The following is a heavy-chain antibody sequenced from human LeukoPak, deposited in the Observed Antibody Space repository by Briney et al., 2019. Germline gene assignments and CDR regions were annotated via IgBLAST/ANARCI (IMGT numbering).Heavy chain of an antibody. V-gene: IGHV3-53*01. Sequence: GGSLRLSCAASGFTVSSNYMSWVRQAPGKGLEWVSVIYSGGSTYYADSVKGRFTISRDNSKNTLYLQMNSLRAEDTAVYYCAKEKVYYYDSSGYVDYWGQGTLVTVSS. D-gene: IGHD3-22*01. J-gene: IGHJ4*02. CDR3: AKEKVYYYDSSGYVDY. CDR2: IYSGGST. CDR1: GFTVSSNY.